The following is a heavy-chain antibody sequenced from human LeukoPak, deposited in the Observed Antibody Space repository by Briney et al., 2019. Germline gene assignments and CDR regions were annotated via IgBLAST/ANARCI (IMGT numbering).Heavy chain of an antibody. CDR2: ISSSSSYI. CDR1: GFTFSSYS. J-gene: IGHJ6*02. CDR3: ARDRCSGGSCRHYYGMDV. V-gene: IGHV3-21*01. D-gene: IGHD2-15*01. Sequence: GGSLRLSCAASGFTFSSYSMNWVRQAPGKGLEWVSSISSSSSYIYYADSVKGRFTISRDNAKNSLYLQMNSLRAEATAVYYCARDRCSGGSCRHYYGMDVWGQGTTVTVSS.